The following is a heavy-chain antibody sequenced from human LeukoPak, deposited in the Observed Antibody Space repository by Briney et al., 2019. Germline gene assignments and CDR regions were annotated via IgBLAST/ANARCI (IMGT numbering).Heavy chain of an antibody. V-gene: IGHV1-18*01. CDR3: GRGGPFPSGSSSREYYLDY. CDR2: RSIYNGNT. CDR1: GYDFINYG. J-gene: IGHJ4*02. Sequence: ASVKVSCKASGYDFINYGISWLRQAPGQGLERMGWRSIYNGNTNYKLQGRVTMTIDTSTSTAYMEVRSLRSDDTAVYYCGRGGPFPSGSSSREYYLDYWGQGTLVIVSS. D-gene: IGHD6-6*01.